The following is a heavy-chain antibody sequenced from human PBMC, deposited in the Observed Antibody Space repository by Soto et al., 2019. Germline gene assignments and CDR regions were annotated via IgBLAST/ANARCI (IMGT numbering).Heavy chain of an antibody. CDR1: GGSISSYY. Sequence: PSETLSLTCTVSGGSISSYYWSWIRQPPGKGLEWIGYIYYSGSTNYNPSLKSRVTISVDTSKNQFSLKLSSVTAADTAVYYCARHDGYYDFWSFYNTGEDYYYYMDVWGKGTSVIGSS. D-gene: IGHD3-3*01. J-gene: IGHJ6*03. V-gene: IGHV4-59*08. CDR3: ARHDGYYDFWSFYNTGEDYYYYMDV. CDR2: IYYSGST.